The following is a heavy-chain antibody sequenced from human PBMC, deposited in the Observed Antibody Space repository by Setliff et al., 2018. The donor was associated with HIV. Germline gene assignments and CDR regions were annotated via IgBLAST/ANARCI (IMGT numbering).Heavy chain of an antibody. Sequence: SETLSLTCTVTGGSISTNNFYWGWIRQPPGKGLQWIGSIYFTGDSYYDPSLKSRLTITQHTSKNHFSLSLSSVTAADTAVYYCARVPSAGVRGRPDLYHWFDPWGQGTLVTVSS. D-gene: IGHD3-3*01. V-gene: IGHV4-39*02. CDR1: GGSISTNNFY. CDR3: ARVPSAGVRGRPDLYHWFDP. CDR2: IYFTGDS. J-gene: IGHJ5*02.